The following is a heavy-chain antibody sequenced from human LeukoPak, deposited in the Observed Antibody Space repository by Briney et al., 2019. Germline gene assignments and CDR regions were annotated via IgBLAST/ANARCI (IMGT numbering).Heavy chain of an antibody. J-gene: IGHJ4*02. D-gene: IGHD3-3*01. CDR1: GGTFSSYA. CDR2: MIPILGIA. Sequence: ASVKVSCKASGGTFSSYAISWVRQAPGQRLEWMGRMIPILGIANYAQKFQGRVTIPADKSTSTAYMERSSLRSEDTAVYYCARDLLSWDFWSGYTFDYWGQGTLVTVSS. V-gene: IGHV1-69*04. CDR3: ARDLLSWDFWSGYTFDY.